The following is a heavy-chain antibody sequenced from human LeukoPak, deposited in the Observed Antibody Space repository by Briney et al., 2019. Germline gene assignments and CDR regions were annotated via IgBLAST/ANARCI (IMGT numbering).Heavy chain of an antibody. J-gene: IGHJ5*02. CDR1: GFTFSSYS. CDR3: ARDGMDYDFWSGYSNQYNWFDP. V-gene: IGHV3-21*01. CDR2: ISSSSYI. D-gene: IGHD3-3*01. Sequence: GGSLRLSCAASGFTFSSYSMNWVRQAPGKGLEWVSSISSSSYIYYADSVKGRFTISRDNAKNSLYLQMNSLRAEDTAVYYCARDGMDYDFWSGYSNQYNWFDPWGQGTLVTVSS.